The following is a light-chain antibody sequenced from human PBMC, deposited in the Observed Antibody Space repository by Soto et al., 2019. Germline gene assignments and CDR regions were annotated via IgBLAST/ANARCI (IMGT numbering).Light chain of an antibody. Sequence: IVLTQSPATLALSPGKRATLSCRASQNISSYLIWYQQKPGQAPRLLISDASNRATGSPARFSGNGAGTDFTLTISSLEPEDFAVYYCHQRQYWPPITFGQGTRLEIK. V-gene: IGKV3-11*01. CDR2: DAS. CDR1: QNISSY. CDR3: HQRQYWPPIT. J-gene: IGKJ5*01.